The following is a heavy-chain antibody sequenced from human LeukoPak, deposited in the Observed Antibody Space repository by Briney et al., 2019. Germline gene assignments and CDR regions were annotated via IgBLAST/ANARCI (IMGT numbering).Heavy chain of an antibody. V-gene: IGHV4-39*07. CDR3: ARVREITMVRGGVDP. Sequence: PSETLSLTCTVSGGSISSSSYYWGWIRQPPGKGLERIGSISNSGTTYYNPSLKSRVAISLDTSENQFSLKLTSVTAADTALYYCARVREITMVRGGVDPWGQGTLVTVSS. D-gene: IGHD3-10*01. J-gene: IGHJ5*02. CDR2: ISNSGTT. CDR1: GGSISSSSYY.